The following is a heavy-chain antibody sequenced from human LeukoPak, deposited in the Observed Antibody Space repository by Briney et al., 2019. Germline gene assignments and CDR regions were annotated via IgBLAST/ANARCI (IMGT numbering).Heavy chain of an antibody. D-gene: IGHD3-9*01. V-gene: IGHV3-48*03. CDR2: ISDSGSAI. CDR3: ARDLDWILFDY. J-gene: IGHJ4*02. Sequence: GGSLRLSCVASGFTFSSYEMNWVRQAPGKGLEWVSYISDSGSAIYYADSVKGRFTISRDNVKNSLYLQMNSLRAEDTAVYYCARDLDWILFDYWGQGTLVTVSS. CDR1: GFTFSSYE.